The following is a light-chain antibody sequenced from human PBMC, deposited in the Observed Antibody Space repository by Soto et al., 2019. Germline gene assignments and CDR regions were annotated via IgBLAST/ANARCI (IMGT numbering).Light chain of an antibody. CDR1: HNVRGD. V-gene: IGKV3-11*01. Sequence: EILLTQAPVTLSLSPGERATLSCRDSHNVRGDVAWYQQKRGQALRLLTDDASNRATGIAARFSGSASGTDFTLTISSLEPEDSAVYYCQQNLGVHTFGQGTKVDIK. J-gene: IGKJ1*01. CDR2: DAS. CDR3: QQNLGVHT.